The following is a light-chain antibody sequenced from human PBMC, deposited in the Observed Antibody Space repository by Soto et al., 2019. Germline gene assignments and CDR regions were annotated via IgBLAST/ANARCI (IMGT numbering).Light chain of an antibody. CDR1: QSVSSY. Sequence: EIVLTQSPATLSLSPGERATLSCRASQSVSSYLAWYQQKPGQAPRLLIYDASNRATGIPARFSGSGSGTDFTLTISSLEPEDFAVYYCQQHSNWPLTFVPGTKVDIK. J-gene: IGKJ3*01. V-gene: IGKV3-11*01. CDR2: DAS. CDR3: QQHSNWPLT.